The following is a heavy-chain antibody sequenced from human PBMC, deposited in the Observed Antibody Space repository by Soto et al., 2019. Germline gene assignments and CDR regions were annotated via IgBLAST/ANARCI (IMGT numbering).Heavy chain of an antibody. J-gene: IGHJ4*02. Sequence: EVQLLESGGGLVQPGGSLRLSCAASGFTFSSYAMSWVRQAPGKGLEWVSAISGSGGSTYYADSVKGRFTISRDNSKNTLYRQMNSLRAEDTAVYYCAKNPSGSYACYDYWGQGALVTVSS. D-gene: IGHD3-22*01. V-gene: IGHV3-23*01. CDR3: AKNPSGSYACYDY. CDR1: GFTFSSYA. CDR2: ISGSGGST.